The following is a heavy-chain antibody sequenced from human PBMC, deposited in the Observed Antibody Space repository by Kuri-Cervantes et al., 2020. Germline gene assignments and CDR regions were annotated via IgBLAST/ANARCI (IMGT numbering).Heavy chain of an antibody. Sequence: ASVKVSCKASGYTFTSYDINWVRQATGQGLEWMGWMNPNSGNTNYAQKLQGRVTMTTDTSTSTAYMELRSLRSEDTAVYYCARDRAMVRGVIIRSYYYYGMDVWGQGNTVNGAS. J-gene: IGHJ6*01. CDR1: GYTFTSYD. V-gene: IGHV1-8*01. CDR3: ARDRAMVRGVIIRSYYYYGMDV. CDR2: MNPNSGNT. D-gene: IGHD3-10*01.